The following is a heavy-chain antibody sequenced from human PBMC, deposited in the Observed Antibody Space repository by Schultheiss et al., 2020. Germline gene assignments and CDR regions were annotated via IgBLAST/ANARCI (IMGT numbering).Heavy chain of an antibody. J-gene: IGHJ5*02. D-gene: IGHD5-24*01. Sequence: SETLSLTCTVSGGSISNYYWTWIRQPPGKGLEWIGYIYHSGITTYNTSLKRRLTISVDTSKNQFSLKLTSVTAADTAVYYCARSPQGGYNYNNNWFDPWGQGTLVTVSS. CDR2: IYHSGIT. CDR1: GGSISNYY. V-gene: IGHV4-59*12. CDR3: ARSPQGGYNYNNNWFDP.